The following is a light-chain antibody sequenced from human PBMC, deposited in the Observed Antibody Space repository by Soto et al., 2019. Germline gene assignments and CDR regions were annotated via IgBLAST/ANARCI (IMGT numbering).Light chain of an antibody. CDR2: SAS. Sequence: DIQMTQSPSSLSASVGDRVTITCRASQDISVYLAWYQQKPGKVPKLLIYSASTLQSGVPSRFSGSGSGTDFTLPISSLQPEDVATYYCQKFNTAPLTFGQLTRLEI. J-gene: IGKJ5*01. V-gene: IGKV1-27*01. CDR1: QDISVY. CDR3: QKFNTAPLT.